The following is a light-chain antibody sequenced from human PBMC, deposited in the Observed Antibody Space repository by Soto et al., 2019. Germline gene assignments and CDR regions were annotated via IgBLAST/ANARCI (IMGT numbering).Light chain of an antibody. CDR3: QQFGTPPWT. CDR2: LAS. CDR1: QAILNNY. Sequence: DIVLTQSPGTLSLSPGERATLSCRTSQAILNNYLAWFQQKPGQAPRLLIYLASNRAAGIPDRFSGSGSGTDFPLTISRLEPEDFAVYYCQQFGTPPWTFGQGTKVEI. V-gene: IGKV3-20*01. J-gene: IGKJ1*01.